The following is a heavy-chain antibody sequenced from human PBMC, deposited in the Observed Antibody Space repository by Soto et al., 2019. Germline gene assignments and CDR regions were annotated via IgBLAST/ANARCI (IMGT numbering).Heavy chain of an antibody. Sequence: SETLSLTCTVSGGSISSGGYYWSWIRQHPGKGLEWIGYIYYSGSTYYNPFLKSRVTISVDTSKNQFSLKLSSVTAADTAVYYCARGPHWKEPDYWGQGTLVTVSS. D-gene: IGHD1-1*01. CDR1: GGSISSGGYY. CDR2: IYYSGST. J-gene: IGHJ4*02. CDR3: ARGPHWKEPDY. V-gene: IGHV4-31*03.